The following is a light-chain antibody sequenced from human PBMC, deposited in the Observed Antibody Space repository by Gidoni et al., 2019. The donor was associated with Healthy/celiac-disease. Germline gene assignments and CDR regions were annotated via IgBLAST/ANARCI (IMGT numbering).Light chain of an antibody. J-gene: IGKJ3*01. CDR3: QQLNSYPPFT. CDR1: QGISSY. Sequence: DIQLTQSPSVMSASVGDRVTITCRASQGISSYLAWYQQKPGKAPKLLIYAEATLQSGVPSRCSGSGAGTEFTLTISSRQPEDFATYYCQQLNSYPPFTFGPGTKVDIK. CDR2: AEA. V-gene: IGKV1-9*01.